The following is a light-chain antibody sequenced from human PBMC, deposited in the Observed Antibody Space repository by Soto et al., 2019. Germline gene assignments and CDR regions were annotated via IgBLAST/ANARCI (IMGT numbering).Light chain of an antibody. CDR3: QQYDNR. CDR1: QDINKN. Sequence: DIQMTQSPSSLSASVGDRVTITCQASQDINKNLIWYQQKPGKAPKLLIYDASDLETGVPSRFSGSGSGTGFTFTISSLQPEDIATYYCQQYDNRFGQGTRLEIK. J-gene: IGKJ5*01. V-gene: IGKV1-33*01. CDR2: DAS.